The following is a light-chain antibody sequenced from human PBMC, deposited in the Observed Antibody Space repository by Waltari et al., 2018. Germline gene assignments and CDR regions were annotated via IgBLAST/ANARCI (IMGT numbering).Light chain of an antibody. CDR2: DKN. CDR3: APWDDSLNGPA. V-gene: IGLV1-44*01. CDR1: SSNIGRNA. J-gene: IGLJ1*01. Sequence: QSVVTQPPSASGPPGQRVTIPCSGSSSNIGRNAVTWYQQLPGTAPKLLIYDKNQRPSGVPDRFSGSKSGTSASLAISGLQSEDEADYYCAPWDDSLNGPAFGTGTKVTVL.